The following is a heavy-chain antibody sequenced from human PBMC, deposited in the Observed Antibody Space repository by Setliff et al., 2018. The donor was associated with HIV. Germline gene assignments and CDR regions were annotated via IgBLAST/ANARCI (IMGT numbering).Heavy chain of an antibody. CDR2: INHSGST. CDR3: ARGGRRRIQLWLRGGAFDI. V-gene: IGHV4-34*01. D-gene: IGHD5-18*01. Sequence: SETLSLTCAVYGGSFSGYYWSWIRQPPGKGLEWIGEINHSGSTNYNPSLKSRVTISVDTSKNQFSLKLSSVTAADTAMYYCARGGRRRIQLWLRGGAFDIWGQGTMVTVSS. CDR1: GGSFSGYY. J-gene: IGHJ3*02.